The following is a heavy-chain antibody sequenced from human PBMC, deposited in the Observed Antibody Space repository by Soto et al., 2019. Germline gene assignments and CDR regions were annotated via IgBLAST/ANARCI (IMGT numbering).Heavy chain of an antibody. Sequence: EVQLLESGGGLGQPGESLRLSCVASGFPFSSYAISWVRQAPGKGLEWVSGISGSGRNIKYADSVKGRFTISRDNPRNTVYLQMNSLSTEDTAIYYCAKETLIGSFYGIFDSWGQGTLVTVSS. V-gene: IGHV3-23*01. J-gene: IGHJ4*02. D-gene: IGHD4-17*01. CDR2: ISGSGRNI. CDR1: GFPFSSYA. CDR3: AKETLIGSFYGIFDS.